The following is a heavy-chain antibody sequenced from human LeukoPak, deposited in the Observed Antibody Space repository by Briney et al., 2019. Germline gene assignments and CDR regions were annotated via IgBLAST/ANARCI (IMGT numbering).Heavy chain of an antibody. D-gene: IGHD3-22*01. CDR1: GYTFTGYY. J-gene: IGHJ6*03. V-gene: IGHV1-2*02. CDR3: ARDGQGYYYDSSGTSAYYYYYYMDV. CDR2: INPTSGGT. Sequence: ASVTVSCKASGYTFTGYYMHWVRQAPGQGLEWMGWINPTSGGTIYAQKFQGRVTMTRDTSISTAYMELTRLRSDDTAVYYCARDGQGYYYDSSGTSAYYYYYYMDVWGKGTTVTVSS.